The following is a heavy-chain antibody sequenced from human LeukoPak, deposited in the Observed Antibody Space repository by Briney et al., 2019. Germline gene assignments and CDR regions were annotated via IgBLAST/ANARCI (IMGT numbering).Heavy chain of an antibody. V-gene: IGHV3-53*01. J-gene: IGHJ4*02. CDR2: IYSGGST. CDR1: GFTVSSNY. D-gene: IGHD1-26*01. Sequence: GGSLRLSCAASGFTVSSNYMSWVRQAPGKGLEWVSVIYSGGSTYYADSVKGRFTISRDNSKNTLYLQMNSLRAEDTAVYYCANSIVGATTDYWGQGTLVTVSS. CDR3: ANSIVGATTDY.